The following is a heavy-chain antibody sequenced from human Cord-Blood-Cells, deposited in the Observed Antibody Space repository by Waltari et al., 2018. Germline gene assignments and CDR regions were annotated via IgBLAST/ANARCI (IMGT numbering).Heavy chain of an antibody. CDR1: GGSFSGYY. CDR3: ATRFTIFGVVISPDY. CDR2: INHSGST. D-gene: IGHD3-3*01. V-gene: IGHV4-34*01. J-gene: IGHJ4*02. Sequence: QVQLQQWGAGLLKPSETLSLTCAVYGGSFSGYYWSWTRQPPGKGLEWIGEINHSGSTNYNPSLKSRVTISVDTSKNQFSLKLSSVTAADTAVYYCATRFTIFGVVISPDYWGQGTLVTVSS.